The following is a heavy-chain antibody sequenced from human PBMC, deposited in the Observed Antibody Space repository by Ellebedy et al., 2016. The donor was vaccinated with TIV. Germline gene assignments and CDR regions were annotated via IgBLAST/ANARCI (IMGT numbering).Heavy chain of an antibody. CDR3: ARERGYSYGYFDY. CDR1: GGSFSGYY. CDR2: INHSGST. Sequence: MPSETLSLTCAVYGGSFSGYYWSRIRQPPGKGLEWIGEINHSGSTNYNQSPKSRVTVSVDTSKNQFSLKLSSVTAADTAVYYCARERGYSYGYFDYWGQGTLVTVSS. V-gene: IGHV4-34*01. J-gene: IGHJ4*02. D-gene: IGHD5-18*01.